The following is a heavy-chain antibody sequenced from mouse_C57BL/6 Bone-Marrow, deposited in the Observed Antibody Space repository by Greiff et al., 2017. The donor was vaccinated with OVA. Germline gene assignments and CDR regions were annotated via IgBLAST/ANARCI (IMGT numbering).Heavy chain of an antibody. V-gene: IGHV5-6*02. CDR1: GFTFSSYG. Sequence: EVKLVESGGDLVKPGGSLKLSCAASGFTFSSYGMSWVRQTPDKRLEWVATISSGGSYTYYPDSVKVRFTISSDNAKNTLYLQMSSLKAEDTAMCYCARHFDGFDYWGQGTTLTVSS. CDR3: ARHFDGFDY. CDR2: ISSGGSYT. D-gene: IGHD2-3*01. J-gene: IGHJ2*01.